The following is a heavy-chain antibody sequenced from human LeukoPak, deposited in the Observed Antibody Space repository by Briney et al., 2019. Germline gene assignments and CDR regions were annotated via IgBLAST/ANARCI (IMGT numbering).Heavy chain of an antibody. Sequence: GASVKVSCKASGGTFSSYAISWVRQAPGQGLEWMGGIIPIFGTANYAQKFQGRVTITADESTSTAYMELSSLRSDDTAVYYCARDREYRYDYWGQGTLVTVSS. CDR1: GGTFSSYA. J-gene: IGHJ4*02. CDR2: IIPIFGTA. CDR3: ARDREYRYDY. D-gene: IGHD2-2*02. V-gene: IGHV1-69*13.